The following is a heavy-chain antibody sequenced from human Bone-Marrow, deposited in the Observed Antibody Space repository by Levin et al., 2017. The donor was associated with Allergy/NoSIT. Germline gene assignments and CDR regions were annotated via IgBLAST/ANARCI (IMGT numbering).Heavy chain of an antibody. J-gene: IGHJ4*02. Sequence: GESLKISCKVSGYSFSNFWIGWVRQKPGKGLEWMGIIYPDDSDVRYSHALEGQVTISADKSTDTAYLQWSSLKAADSGIYYCAREYIYEGSGYPLDFWGQGTPITVSP. D-gene: IGHD3-22*01. V-gene: IGHV5-51*01. CDR2: IYPDDSDV. CDR1: GYSFSNFW. CDR3: AREYIYEGSGYPLDF.